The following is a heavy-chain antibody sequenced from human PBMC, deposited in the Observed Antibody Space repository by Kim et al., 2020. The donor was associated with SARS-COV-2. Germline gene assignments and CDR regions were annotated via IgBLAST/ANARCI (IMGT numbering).Heavy chain of an antibody. V-gene: IGHV4-59*13. J-gene: IGHJ3*02. Sequence: SETLSLTCTVYGGSISSYYWSWIRQPPGKGLEWIGYIYYSGSTNYNPSLKSRVTISVDTSKNQFSLKLSSVTAADTAVYYCARGYSSSWLTLNAFDIWGQGTMVTVSS. CDR1: GGSISSYY. CDR2: IYYSGST. CDR3: ARGYSSSWLTLNAFDI. D-gene: IGHD6-13*01.